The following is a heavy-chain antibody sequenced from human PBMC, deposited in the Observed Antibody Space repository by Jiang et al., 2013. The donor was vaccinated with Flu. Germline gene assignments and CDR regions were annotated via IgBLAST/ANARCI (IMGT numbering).Heavy chain of an antibody. Sequence: LDWVAYISSSSLSKYYADSVKGRFTISRDNAKNSVYLQMNSLRDEDTAVYFCARSTGSPAYYFGMDVWGQGTTVTVSS. V-gene: IGHV3-48*02. CDR3: ARSTGSPAYYFGMDV. J-gene: IGHJ6*02. CDR2: ISSSSLSK.